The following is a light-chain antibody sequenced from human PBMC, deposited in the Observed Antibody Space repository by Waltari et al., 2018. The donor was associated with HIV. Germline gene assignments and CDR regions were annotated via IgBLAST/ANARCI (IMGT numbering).Light chain of an antibody. Sequence: QSALSQPASVSASPGHSLAFSCSGSASNIRHYMYVAWYQQHPDKAPKLILFDVNNRPSGISDRFSGSKSGTTASLTISTVRTDDEADYYCASYTGNSTGVFGTGTKLSVL. CDR3: ASYTGNSTGV. J-gene: IGLJ1*01. V-gene: IGLV2-14*03. CDR1: ASNIRHYMY. CDR2: DVN.